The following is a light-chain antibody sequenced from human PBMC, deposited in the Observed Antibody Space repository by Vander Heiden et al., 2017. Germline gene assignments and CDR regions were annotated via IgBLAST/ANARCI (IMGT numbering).Light chain of an antibody. CDR1: QSISSW. J-gene: IGKJ1*01. CDR2: DAS. Sequence: DIQMTPSPSPVSASGGERVAITGRASQSISSWLAWYRQKPRKAPGLLIYDASSLESGVPSRFSGSGSGTEFAITISSLQPGDFAAYYCQQYKSYAWTFGQGTKVEIK. V-gene: IGKV1-5*01. CDR3: QQYKSYAWT.